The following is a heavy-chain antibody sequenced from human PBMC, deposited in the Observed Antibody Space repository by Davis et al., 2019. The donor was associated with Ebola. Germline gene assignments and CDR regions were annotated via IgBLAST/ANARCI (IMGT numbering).Heavy chain of an antibody. CDR1: GFTFDDYA. V-gene: IGHV3-9*01. Sequence: SLKISCAASGFTFDDYAMHWVRQAPGKGLEWVSGISWNSGSIGYADSVKGRFTISRDNAKNSLYLQMNSLGAEDTAVYYCATSLVVVAATPYYYYGMDVWGQGTTVTVSS. J-gene: IGHJ6*02. CDR2: ISWNSGSI. CDR3: ATSLVVVAATPYYYYGMDV. D-gene: IGHD2-15*01.